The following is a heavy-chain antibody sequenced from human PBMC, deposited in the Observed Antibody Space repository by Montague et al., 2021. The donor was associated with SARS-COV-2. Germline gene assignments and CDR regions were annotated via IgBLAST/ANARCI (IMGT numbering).Heavy chain of an antibody. CDR2: IYYSGST. D-gene: IGHD3-22*01. J-gene: IGHJ3*02. CDR1: GGSISSGGYY. Sequence: TLSLTCTVSGGSISSGGYYWSWIRQPPGKGLEWIGYIYYSGSTYYNPSLKSRVTISVDTSKNQFSLKLSSVTAADTAVYYCASDRITMIVVVDAFDIWGQGTMVTVSS. CDR3: ASDRITMIVVVDAFDI. V-gene: IGHV4-31*03.